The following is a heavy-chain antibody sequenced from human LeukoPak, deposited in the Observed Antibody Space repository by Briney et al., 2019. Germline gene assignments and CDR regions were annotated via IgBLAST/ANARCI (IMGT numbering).Heavy chain of an antibody. CDR2: VYYSGKT. Sequence: PSETLSLTCTVSGGSISSSGHFWAWIRQPPGKGLEWIGSVYYSGKTYYNPSLKSRVTMSADTSKNQFSLKLTSVTAADTAVYYCAREKVPRITLVRGVMGLDYWGQGTLVTVSS. CDR1: GGSISSSGHF. V-gene: IGHV4-39*02. CDR3: AREKVPRITLVRGVMGLDY. J-gene: IGHJ4*02. D-gene: IGHD3-10*01.